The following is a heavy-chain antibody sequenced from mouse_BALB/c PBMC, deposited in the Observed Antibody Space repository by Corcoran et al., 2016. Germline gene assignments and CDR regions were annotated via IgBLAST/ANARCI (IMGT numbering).Heavy chain of an antibody. CDR1: GFIIKYTY. CDR2: LDPANGNT. D-gene: IGHD1-2*01. V-gene: IGHV14-3*02. J-gene: IGHJ2*01. Sequence: EGQLQQTRAELVKPWASVKLSCTASGFIIKYTYIQWVKQRPEEGLDWIGRLDPANGNTKYDPKFQGKATIPTDTSSNTAYLQLSSLTSEDTAFYYCARSLLRPDYWGQGSTLTVSS. CDR3: ARSLLRPDY.